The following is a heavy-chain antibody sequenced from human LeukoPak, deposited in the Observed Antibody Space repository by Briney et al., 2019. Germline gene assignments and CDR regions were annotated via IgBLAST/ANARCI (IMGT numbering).Heavy chain of an antibody. J-gene: IGHJ4*02. Sequence: GGSLRLSCAASGLTVTNAWVNWVRQAPGKGLVWVSRIASDGSSTTYADSVKGRFSISRDNAKNTLYLQMNSLRVEDTAVYYCARGRPHGNDYWGQGTLVTVSS. CDR3: ARGRPHGNDY. V-gene: IGHV3-74*01. D-gene: IGHD4-23*01. CDR1: GLTVTNAW. CDR2: IASDGSST.